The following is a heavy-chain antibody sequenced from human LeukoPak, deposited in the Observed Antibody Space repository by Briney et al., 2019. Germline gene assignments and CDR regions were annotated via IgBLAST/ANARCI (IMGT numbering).Heavy chain of an antibody. CDR3: ARDGEDCSSTSCYPDY. CDR1: GFTFGSYG. D-gene: IGHD2-2*01. Sequence: GGSLRLSCAASGFTFGSYGMHWVRQAPGKRLEWVAVIWYDGSNKYYADSVKGRFTISRDNSKNTLYLQMNSLRAEDTAVYYCARDGEDCSSTSCYPDYWGQGTLVTVSS. V-gene: IGHV3-33*01. J-gene: IGHJ4*02. CDR2: IWYDGSNK.